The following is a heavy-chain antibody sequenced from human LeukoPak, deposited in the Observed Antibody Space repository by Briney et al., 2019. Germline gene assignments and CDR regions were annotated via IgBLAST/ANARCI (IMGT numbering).Heavy chain of an antibody. CDR3: ARDQQFPSGSSGWPFDY. D-gene: IGHD6-19*01. J-gene: IGHJ4*02. V-gene: IGHV3-21*01. CDR2: ISSSSSYI. Sequence: GGSLRLSCAASGFAVSSNYMTWVRQAPEKGMEWVSSISSSSSYIYYADSVKGRFTISRDNAKNSLYLQMNSLRAEDTAVYYCARDQQFPSGSSGWPFDYWGQGTLVTVSS. CDR1: GFAVSSNY.